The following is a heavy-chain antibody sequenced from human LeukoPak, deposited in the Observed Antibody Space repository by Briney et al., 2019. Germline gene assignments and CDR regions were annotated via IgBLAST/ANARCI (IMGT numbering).Heavy chain of an antibody. CDR1: EFIFSGYW. Sequence: GGSLRLSCAASEFIFSGYWMNWVRQAPGKGLEWVSYISSSGSTIYYADSVKGRFTISRDNAKNSLYLQMNSLRAEDTAVYYCARVGWTYNDAFDIWGQGTMVTVS. CDR3: ARVGWTYNDAFDI. CDR2: ISSSGSTI. V-gene: IGHV3-48*04. J-gene: IGHJ3*02. D-gene: IGHD5-12*01.